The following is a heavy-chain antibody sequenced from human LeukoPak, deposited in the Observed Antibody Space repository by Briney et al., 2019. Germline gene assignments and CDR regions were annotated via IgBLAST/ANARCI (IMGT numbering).Heavy chain of an antibody. D-gene: IGHD3-10*01. CDR2: INPSGGST. V-gene: IGHV1-46*01. J-gene: IGHJ4*02. CDR1: GYTFTSYY. CDR3: ARDPKKVGLLWFGELDDY. Sequence: ASVKVSCKASGYTFTSYYMHWVRQAPGQGLEWMGIINPSGGSTSYAQKFQGRVTMTRDTSTSTVCMELSSLRSEDTAVYYCARDPKKVGLLWFGELDDYGGQGTLVTVSS.